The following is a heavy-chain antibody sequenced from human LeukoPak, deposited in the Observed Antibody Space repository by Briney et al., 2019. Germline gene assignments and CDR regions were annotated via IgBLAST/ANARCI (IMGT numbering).Heavy chain of an antibody. CDR2: INPSGGST. CDR1: GYTFTSYY. D-gene: IGHD3-22*01. V-gene: IGHV1-46*01. Sequence: ASVKVSCKAPGYTFTSYYMHWVRQAPGQGLEWMGIINPSGGSTSYAQKFQGRVTMTRDTSTSTVYMELSSLRSEDTAVYYCARDYYDSSGYYQLRYFDYWGQGTLVTVSS. J-gene: IGHJ4*02. CDR3: ARDYYDSSGYYQLRYFDY.